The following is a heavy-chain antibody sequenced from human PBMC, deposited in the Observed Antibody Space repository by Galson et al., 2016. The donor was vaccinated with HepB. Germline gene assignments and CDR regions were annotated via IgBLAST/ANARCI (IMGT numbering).Heavy chain of an antibody. CDR1: GGSISSRHW. J-gene: IGHJ4*02. CDR2: IYHTGSA. CDR3: ANLGYCSGDCYSVN. V-gene: IGHV4-4*02. D-gene: IGHD2-21*02. Sequence: ETLSLTCGVSGGSISSRHWWSWVRQSPGKGLEWIGEIYHTGSANYNPSLKSRVTISVDKSKNHFSLELNAVTAADTAVYYCANLGYCSGDCYSVNWGQGTMVTVSS.